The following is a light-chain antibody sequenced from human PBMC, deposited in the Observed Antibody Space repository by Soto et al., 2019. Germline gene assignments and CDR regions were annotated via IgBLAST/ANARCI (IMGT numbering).Light chain of an antibody. CDR3: SSYTISNTLV. CDR1: SSDVGGYNY. CDR2: EVS. V-gene: IGLV2-14*01. Sequence: QSALTQPASVSGSPGQSITISCTGTSSDVGGYNYVSWYQQHPGKAPKLMIYEVSNRPSGVSNRFSDSKSGNAASLTISGLQAEDEADYYCSSYTISNTLVFGGGTKVTVL. J-gene: IGLJ2*01.